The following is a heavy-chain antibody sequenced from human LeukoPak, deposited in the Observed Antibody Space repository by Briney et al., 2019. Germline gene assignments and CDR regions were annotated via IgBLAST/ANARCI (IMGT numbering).Heavy chain of an antibody. CDR1: GGSITTYF. D-gene: IGHD3-10*01. V-gene: IGHV4-59*01. CDR2: IYYIGST. Sequence: SETLSLTCTVSGGSITTYFWSWIRQPPGKGLEWIGYIYYIGSTNYNPSLKSRVTISVDTSKNQFSLKLSSVTAADTAVYYCARTTMVRGTYYMDVWGKGTTVTVSS. J-gene: IGHJ6*03. CDR3: ARTTMVRGTYYMDV.